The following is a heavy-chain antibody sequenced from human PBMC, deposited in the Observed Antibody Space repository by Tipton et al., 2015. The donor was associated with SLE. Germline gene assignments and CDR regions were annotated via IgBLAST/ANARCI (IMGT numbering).Heavy chain of an antibody. Sequence: QVQLVQSGGGVVQPGRSLRLSCAASGFTFSSYGMHWVRQAPGKGLEWVAVIWYDGSNKYYADSVKGRFTISRDNSKNTLYLQMNSLRAEDTAMYYCAKDPNYYDSSGLFDYWGQGTLVTVSS. CDR2: IWYDGSNK. J-gene: IGHJ4*02. CDR3: AKDPNYYDSSGLFDY. CDR1: GFTFSSYG. V-gene: IGHV3-30*18. D-gene: IGHD3-22*01.